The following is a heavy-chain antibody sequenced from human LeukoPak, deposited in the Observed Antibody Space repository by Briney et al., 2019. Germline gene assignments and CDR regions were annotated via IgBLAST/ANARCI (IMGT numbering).Heavy chain of an antibody. Sequence: GGSLRLSCAASGFTFDDYGMSWVRQAPGKGLEWVSGINWNGGSTGYADSVKGRFTISRDNAKNSLYLQMNSLRAEDTALYYCARLGYCSSTSCYDDWGQGTLVTVSS. CDR3: ARLGYCSSTSCYDD. D-gene: IGHD2-2*01. J-gene: IGHJ4*02. V-gene: IGHV3-20*04. CDR2: INWNGGST. CDR1: GFTFDDYG.